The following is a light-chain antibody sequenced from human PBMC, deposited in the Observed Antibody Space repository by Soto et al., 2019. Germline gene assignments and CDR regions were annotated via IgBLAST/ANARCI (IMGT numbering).Light chain of an antibody. J-gene: IGKJ3*01. V-gene: IGKV3-11*01. CDR3: QQRSNWPVT. Sequence: EIVLTHSPATLSWSPGERATLSCSASQSVSSYLAWYQQKPGQAPRLLIYDASNKATGIPARFSGSGSGTDFTLTISSLEPEDFAVYCCQQRSNWPVTFGPGTKVDIK. CDR1: QSVSSY. CDR2: DAS.